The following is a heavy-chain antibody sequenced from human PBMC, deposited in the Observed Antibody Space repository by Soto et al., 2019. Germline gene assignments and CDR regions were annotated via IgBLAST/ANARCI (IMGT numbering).Heavy chain of an antibody. CDR1: GGSISSGDYY. Sequence: SETLSLTCTVSGGSISSGDYYWSWIRQPPGKGLEWIGYIYYSGSTYYNPSLKSRVTISVDTSKNQFSLKLSSVTAADTAVYYCARLDYGDYDIDYWGQGTLVTVSS. D-gene: IGHD4-17*01. CDR3: ARLDYGDYDIDY. V-gene: IGHV4-30-4*01. CDR2: IYYSGST. J-gene: IGHJ4*02.